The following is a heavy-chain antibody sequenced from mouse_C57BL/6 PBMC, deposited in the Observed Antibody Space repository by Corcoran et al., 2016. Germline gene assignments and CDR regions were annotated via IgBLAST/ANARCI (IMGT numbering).Heavy chain of an antibody. CDR3: ARSHYGSSYWYFDV. Sequence: QVQLQQPGPELVKPGASVKISCKASGYTFTDYYINWVKQRPGQGLEWIGWIFPGSGSTYYNEKFKGKATLTVDKSSSTAYMLLSSLTSEDSAVYFCARSHYGSSYWYFDVWGTGTTVAVSS. CDR2: IFPGSGST. D-gene: IGHD1-1*01. CDR1: GYTFTDYY. J-gene: IGHJ1*03. V-gene: IGHV1-75*01.